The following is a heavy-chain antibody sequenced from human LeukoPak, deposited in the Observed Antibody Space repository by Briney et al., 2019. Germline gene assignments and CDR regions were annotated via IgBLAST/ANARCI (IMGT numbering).Heavy chain of an antibody. D-gene: IGHD3-22*01. CDR1: GFTFSSSA. Sequence: GGSLRLSCAASGFTFSSSAMSWVRQAPGKGLEWVSYISSSGSTIYYADSVKGRFTISRDNAKNSLYLQMNSLRAEDTAVYYCARDYDSSGYPGWGQGTLVTVSS. J-gene: IGHJ4*02. CDR3: ARDYDSSGYPG. V-gene: IGHV3-48*04. CDR2: ISSSGSTI.